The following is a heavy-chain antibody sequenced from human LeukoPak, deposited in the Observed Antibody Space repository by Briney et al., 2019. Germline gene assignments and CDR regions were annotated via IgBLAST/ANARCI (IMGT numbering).Heavy chain of an antibody. J-gene: IGHJ5*02. V-gene: IGHV4-34*01. CDR3: ARAVTMIRGVYGQNWFDP. Sequence: SETLSLTCGVYGGSFSGYYCNWIRQPPGKGLEWIGEINHSGSTNYNPSLKSRITISLDKSKNQFSLKLSSVTAADTAVYYCARAVTMIRGVYGQNWFDPWGQGALVTVSS. D-gene: IGHD3-10*01. CDR2: INHSGST. CDR1: GGSFSGYY.